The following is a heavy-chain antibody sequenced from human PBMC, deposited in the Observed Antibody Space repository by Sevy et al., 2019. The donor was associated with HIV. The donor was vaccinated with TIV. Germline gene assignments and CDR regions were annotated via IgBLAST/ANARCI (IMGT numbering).Heavy chain of an antibody. J-gene: IGHJ4*02. CDR2: FSFGCGEL. Sequence: GGSLRLSCAASGFTFSKYSMSWVRKPPGKGLEWVSTFSFGCGELNYADSVKGRFTISRDNSKSSVYLQMNNLRPEDTAVYYCAREGCTKPHDYWGQGTLVTVSS. V-gene: IGHV3-23*01. D-gene: IGHD2-8*01. CDR1: GFTFSKYS. CDR3: AREGCTKPHDY.